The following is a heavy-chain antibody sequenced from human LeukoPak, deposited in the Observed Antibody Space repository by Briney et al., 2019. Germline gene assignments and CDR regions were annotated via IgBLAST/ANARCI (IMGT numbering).Heavy chain of an antibody. J-gene: IGHJ6*03. V-gene: IGHV3-48*01. D-gene: IGHD4-23*01. Sequence: GGSLRLSCAASGFTFSSYSMNWVRQAPGKGLEWVSYISSSSSTIYYADSVKGRFTISRDNAKNSLYLQMNSLRAEDTAVYYCASPSTTAVYYYYYMDVWGKGTTVTVSS. CDR3: ASPSTTAVYYYYYMDV. CDR2: ISSSSSTI. CDR1: GFTFSSYS.